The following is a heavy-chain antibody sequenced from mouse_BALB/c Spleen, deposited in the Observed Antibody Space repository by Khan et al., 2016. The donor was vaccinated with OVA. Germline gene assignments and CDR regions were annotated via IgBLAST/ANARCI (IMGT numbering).Heavy chain of an antibody. D-gene: IGHD4-1*01. J-gene: IGHJ3*01. Sequence: EVELVESGGDLVKPGGSLKLSCAASGFTFSSYSMSWVRQTPDKRLEWVATISSGGDYTYYPDSVKGRFTISRDNARNTLYLQMSSLKSEDTAMYYCTSHLTGSFAYGGKGILVTVFA. CDR1: GFTFSSYS. V-gene: IGHV5-6*01. CDR2: ISSGGDYT. CDR3: TSHLTGSFAY.